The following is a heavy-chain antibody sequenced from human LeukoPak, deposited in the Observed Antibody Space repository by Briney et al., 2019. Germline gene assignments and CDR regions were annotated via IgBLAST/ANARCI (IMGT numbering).Heavy chain of an antibody. CDR1: GFTFSSYE. J-gene: IGHJ3*02. V-gene: IGHV3-48*03. CDR3: EVDYRAFDI. D-gene: IGHD4-11*01. Sequence: GSLRLSCAAPGFTFSSYEMNWVRQAPGKGLEWVSYISSSGSTIYNADSLKGRFTIYRDNAKNSLYLQMNSLRAEDTAVYYCEVDYRAFDIWGQGTMVTVSS. CDR2: ISSSGSTI.